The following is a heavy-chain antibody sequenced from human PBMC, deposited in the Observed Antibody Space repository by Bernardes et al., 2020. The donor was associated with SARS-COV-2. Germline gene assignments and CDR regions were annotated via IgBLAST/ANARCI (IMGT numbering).Heavy chain of an antibody. CDR1: GGSISSSNYY. CDR2: IYSRGNT. J-gene: IGHJ6*02. D-gene: IGHD2-21*02. Sequence: SETLSLTCTVSGGSISSSNYYWGWIRQPPGKGLEWIASIYSRGNTYYNPSLQSRVSKSVDSSKNQFSLSLTSVTAADTAVYYCAGSSCGRDCYIGGLRSCASELDHWGQGTTVIVSS. V-gene: IGHV4-39*01. CDR3: AGSSCGRDCYIGGLRSCASELDH.